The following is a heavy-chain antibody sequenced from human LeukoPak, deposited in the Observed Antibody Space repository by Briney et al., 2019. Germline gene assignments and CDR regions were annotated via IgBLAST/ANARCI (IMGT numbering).Heavy chain of an antibody. V-gene: IGHV1-8*01. J-gene: IGHJ6*02. CDR1: GYTFTSYD. CDR3: ARSGTRVWSGYYKFYYYYGMDV. CDR2: MNPNSGNT. D-gene: IGHD3-3*01. Sequence: ASVKVSCKASGYTFTSYDINWVRQATGQGLEWMGWMNPNSGNTGYAQKSQGRVTMTRNTSISTAYMELSSLRSEDTAVYYCARSGTRVWSGYYKFYYYYGMDVWGQGTTVTVSS.